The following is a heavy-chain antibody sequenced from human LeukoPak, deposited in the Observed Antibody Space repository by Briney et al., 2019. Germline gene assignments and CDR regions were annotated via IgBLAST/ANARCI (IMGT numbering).Heavy chain of an antibody. V-gene: IGHV3-7*01. CDR2: IKQDGSEK. J-gene: IGHJ4*02. CDR3: ARLPPYDSSGYYFIDY. CDR1: GFTFSSYW. D-gene: IGHD3-22*01. Sequence: GGSLRLSCAASGFTFSSYWMSWVRQAPGKGLEWVANIKQDGSEKYYVDSVKGRFTISRDNAKNSLYPQMNSLRAEDTAVYYCARLPPYDSSGYYFIDYWGQGTLVTVSS.